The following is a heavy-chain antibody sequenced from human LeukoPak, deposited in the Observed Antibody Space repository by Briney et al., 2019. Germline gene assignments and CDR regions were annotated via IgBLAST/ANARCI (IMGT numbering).Heavy chain of an antibody. D-gene: IGHD1-1*01. V-gene: IGHV5-51*01. CDR2: IYPGDSDT. CDR1: GYDLSKYW. CDR3: ARHGAGWNGDDYYFDH. Sequence: PGESLKISCKASGYDLSKYWIGWVRQMPGKGLEWMGTIYPGDSDTRYGPSFRGQVTITADKSIGTAYLQLSSLKASDTAMYYCARHGAGWNGDDYYFDHWGQGTLVTVSS. J-gene: IGHJ4*02.